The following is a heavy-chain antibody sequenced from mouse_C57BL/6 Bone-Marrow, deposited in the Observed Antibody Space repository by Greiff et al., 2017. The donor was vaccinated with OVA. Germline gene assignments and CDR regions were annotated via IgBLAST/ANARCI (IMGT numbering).Heavy chain of an antibody. CDR1: GFTFSSYG. V-gene: IGHV5-6*01. J-gene: IGHJ2*01. Sequence: EVMLVESGGDLVKPGGSLKLSCAASGFTFSSYGMSWVRQTPDKRLEWVATISSGGSYTYYPDSVKGRFTISRDNAKNTLYLQMSSLKSEDTAMYYGARLACDYWGQGTTLTVSS. CDR2: ISSGGSYT. CDR3: ARLACDY.